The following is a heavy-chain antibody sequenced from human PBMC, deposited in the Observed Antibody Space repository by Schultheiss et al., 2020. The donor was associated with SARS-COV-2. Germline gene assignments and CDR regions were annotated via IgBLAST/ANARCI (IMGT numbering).Heavy chain of an antibody. CDR1: GGSISSSNW. D-gene: IGHD3-3*01. CDR2: IYHSGST. CDR3: ARRGAGLGGGYYGYYYYCFGMDV. V-gene: IGHV4-4*02. Sequence: SETLSLTCAVSGGSISSSNWWSWVRQPPGKGLEWIGEIYHSGSTNYNPSLKSRVTISVDTSKNQFSLKLSSLTAADTAVYYCARRGAGLGGGYYGYYYYCFGMDVWGHGTTVTVAS. J-gene: IGHJ6*01.